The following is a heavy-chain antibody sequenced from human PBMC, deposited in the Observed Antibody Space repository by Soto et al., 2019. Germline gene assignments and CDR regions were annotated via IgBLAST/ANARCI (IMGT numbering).Heavy chain of an antibody. CDR3: ARDNWNSY. CDR1: GFTFNIYW. V-gene: IGHV3-74*01. D-gene: IGHD1-1*01. CDR2: IDNDGSAT. Sequence: EVQLVESGGGLVQPGGSLRLSCVASGFTFNIYWMHLVRQSPGKGLEWVSRIDNDGSATTYADSVKGRFTISRDNAKNPLFLQMNTLRVDDTAVYYCARDNWNSYWGQGTLVTVSS. J-gene: IGHJ4*02.